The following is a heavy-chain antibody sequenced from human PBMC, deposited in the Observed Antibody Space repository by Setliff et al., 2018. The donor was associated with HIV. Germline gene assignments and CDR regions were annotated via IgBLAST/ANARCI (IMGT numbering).Heavy chain of an antibody. D-gene: IGHD3-9*01. V-gene: IGHV4-34*01. J-gene: IGHJ4*02. CDR3: AAPRGMSTILVY. CDR2: ITPSGAT. Sequence: SETLSLTCAVYGGSVSGHYWGWFRQPPGKGLEWIGEITPSGATNYLPSLKSRVTMSLDTSKNQFSLKMTSVTAADTATYYCAAPRGMSTILVYWGQGSLVTVSS. CDR1: GGSVSGHY.